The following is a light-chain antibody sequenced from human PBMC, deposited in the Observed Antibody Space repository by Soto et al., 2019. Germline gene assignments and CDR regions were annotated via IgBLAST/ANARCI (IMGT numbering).Light chain of an antibody. CDR3: QQYSSSPS. V-gene: IGKV3-15*01. CDR1: QSVSTF. Sequence: EIVMTQSPATVSVSPGERVTLSCRASQSVSTFLAWYQQKPGQAPRLLIYGASTRASGIPARFSGSGSGTEFTLTIGSLQSEDFAVYYCQQYSSSPSFGQGTRLEIK. J-gene: IGKJ5*01. CDR2: GAS.